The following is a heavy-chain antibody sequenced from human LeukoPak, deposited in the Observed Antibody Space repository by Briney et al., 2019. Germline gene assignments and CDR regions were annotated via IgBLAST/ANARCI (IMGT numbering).Heavy chain of an antibody. CDR3: ARDSVMYYDSSGYSDYFDY. J-gene: IGHJ4*02. CDR1: GYTFTSYD. D-gene: IGHD3-22*01. V-gene: IGHV1-8*01. CDR2: MNPNSGNT. Sequence: ASVKVSCKASGYTFTSYDINWVRQATGQGLEWMGWMNPNSGNTGYAQKFQGRVTMTRNTSISTAYMELRSLRSDDTAVYYCARDSVMYYDSSGYSDYFDYWGQGTLVTVSS.